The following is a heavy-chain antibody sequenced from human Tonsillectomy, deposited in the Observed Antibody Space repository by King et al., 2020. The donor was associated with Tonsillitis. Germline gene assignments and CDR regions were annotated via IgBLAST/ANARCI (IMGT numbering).Heavy chain of an antibody. CDR1: GGTFSNYA. D-gene: IGHD4-23*01. J-gene: IGHJ6*02. Sequence: VQLVESGAEVKKPGSSVKVSCKASGGTFSNYAISWVRQAPGQGLEWMGGIIPIFGPVNSAQKFQGRVTITADESTSTAYMELNSLRSEDTALYYCASSVVTWGMDVWGQGTTVTVSS. CDR3: ASSVVTWGMDV. V-gene: IGHV1-69*01. CDR2: IIPIFGPV.